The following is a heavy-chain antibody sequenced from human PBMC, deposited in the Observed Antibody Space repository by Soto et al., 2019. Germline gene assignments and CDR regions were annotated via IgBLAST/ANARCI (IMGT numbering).Heavy chain of an antibody. J-gene: IGHJ6*02. CDR2: ISYDGSNK. Sequence: GSLRLSCAASGFTFSSYAMHWVRQAPGKGLEWVAVISYDGSNKYYADSVKGRFTISRDNSKNTLYLQMNSLRAEDTAVYFCLIEGRVSGANVYYYYGMDVWGQGTTVTVSS. CDR3: LIEGRVSGANVYYYYGMDV. CDR1: GFTFSSYA. V-gene: IGHV3-30-3*01. D-gene: IGHD1-1*01.